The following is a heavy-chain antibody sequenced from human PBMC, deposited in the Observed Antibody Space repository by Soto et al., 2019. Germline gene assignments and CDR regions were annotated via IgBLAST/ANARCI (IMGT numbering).Heavy chain of an antibody. Sequence: ASVKVSCKASGYTFTSYAMHWVRQAPGQRLEWMGWINAGNGNTKYSQKFQGRVTITRDTSASTAYMELSSLGSEDTAVYYCARGQDNWGWGDYWGQGTLVTVSS. V-gene: IGHV1-3*01. CDR2: INAGNGNT. CDR3: ARGQDNWGWGDY. J-gene: IGHJ4*02. D-gene: IGHD7-27*01. CDR1: GYTFTSYA.